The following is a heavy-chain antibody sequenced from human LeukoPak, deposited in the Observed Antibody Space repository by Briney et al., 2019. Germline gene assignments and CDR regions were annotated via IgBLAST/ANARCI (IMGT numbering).Heavy chain of an antibody. CDR2: ISASGIGT. CDR3: ANLRGSGSSYFDS. CDR1: GFTFSTYV. D-gene: IGHD3-10*01. Sequence: GGSLRLSCAASGFTFSTYVMGWVRQAPGKGLEWVSTISASGIGTYYADSVKGRFTVSRDNSKNTLYLQMNSLRAEDTAVYFCANLRGSGSSYFDSWGQGTLVTVSS. J-gene: IGHJ4*02. V-gene: IGHV3-23*01.